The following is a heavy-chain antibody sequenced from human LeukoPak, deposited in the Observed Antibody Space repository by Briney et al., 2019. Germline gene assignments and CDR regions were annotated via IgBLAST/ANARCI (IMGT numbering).Heavy chain of an antibody. D-gene: IGHD2-21*02. CDR1: GGSISSGDYY. CDR2: IYYSGST. J-gene: IGHJ3*02. V-gene: IGHV4-30-4*01. Sequence: PSQTLSLTCTVSGGSISSGDYYWSWIRQPPGTGLEWIGYIYYSGSTYYNPSLKSRVTISVDTSKNQFSLKLSSVTAADTAVYYCARAVVVVTAPDAFDIWGQGTMVTVSS. CDR3: ARAVVVVTAPDAFDI.